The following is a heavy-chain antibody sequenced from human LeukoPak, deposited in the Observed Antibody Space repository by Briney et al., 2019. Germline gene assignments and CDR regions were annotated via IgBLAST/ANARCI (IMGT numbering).Heavy chain of an antibody. D-gene: IGHD5-18*01. V-gene: IGHV3-11*01. J-gene: IGHJ4*02. Sequence: PGGSLRLSCAASGFIFSDYYMTWIRQAPGKGLEWLSYISSSGSTIYYADSVKGRFTISRDNAKNSLYLQMNSLRAEDMAVYYCARDQRYSYGYDNWGQGTLVTVSS. CDR3: ARDQRYSYGYDN. CDR2: ISSSGSTI. CDR1: GFIFSDYY.